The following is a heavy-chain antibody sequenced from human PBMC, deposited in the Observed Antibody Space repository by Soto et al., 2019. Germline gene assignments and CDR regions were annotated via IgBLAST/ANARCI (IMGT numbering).Heavy chain of an antibody. V-gene: IGHV3-74*01. CDR2: INSDGSST. CDR3: ARAMFMDIVATGNDY. J-gene: IGHJ4*02. CDR1: GFTFSSYW. D-gene: IGHD5-12*01. Sequence: GGSLRLSCAASGFTFSSYWMHWVRQAPGKGLVWVSRINSDGSSTSYADSVKGRFTISRDNAKNTLYLQMNSLRAEDTAVYYCARAMFMDIVATGNDYWGQGTLVTVSS.